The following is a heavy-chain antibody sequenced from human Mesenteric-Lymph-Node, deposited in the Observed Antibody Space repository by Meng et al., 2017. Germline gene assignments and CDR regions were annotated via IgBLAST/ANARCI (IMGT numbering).Heavy chain of an antibody. J-gene: IGHJ4*02. Sequence: SETLSLTCTVSGGSISSYYWSWIRQPPGKGLEWIGYVYYTGITNYNSSLKSRVSISVDTSKNQFSLRLSSLVAADTAVYYCARGFYDSRANFYDSWGQGTLVTVSS. CDR3: ARGFYDSRANFYDS. CDR2: VYYTGIT. CDR1: GGSISSYY. V-gene: IGHV4-59*01. D-gene: IGHD2/OR15-2a*01.